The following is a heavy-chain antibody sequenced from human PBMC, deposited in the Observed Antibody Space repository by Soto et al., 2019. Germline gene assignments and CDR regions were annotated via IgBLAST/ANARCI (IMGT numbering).Heavy chain of an antibody. CDR3: ARIGRGHDYGDSPTHNFDY. D-gene: IGHD4-17*01. CDR2: IWYDGSNK. Sequence: GGSLRLSCAASGFTFSSYGMHWVRQAPGKGLEWVAVIWYDGSNKYYADSVKGRFTISRDNSKNTLYLQMNSLRAEDTAVYYCARIGRGHDYGDSPTHNFDYWGQGTLVTVSS. V-gene: IGHV3-33*01. J-gene: IGHJ4*02. CDR1: GFTFSSYG.